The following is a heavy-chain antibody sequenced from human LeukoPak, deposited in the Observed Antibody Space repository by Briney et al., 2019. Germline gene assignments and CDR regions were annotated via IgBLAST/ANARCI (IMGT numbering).Heavy chain of an antibody. V-gene: IGHV3-23*01. D-gene: IGHD3-22*01. J-gene: IGHJ3*01. CDR2: ISGIGDNR. Sequence: GGSLRLSCAASGFTFSTYWMHWVRQAPGKGLEWVSAISGIGDNRYYADSVKGRFTVSRDNSKNTLYLQMNNLRAEDTAVYYCARSHYQTSGYFDQDAFDVWGQGTKVTVSS. CDR3: ARSHYQTSGYFDQDAFDV. CDR1: GFTFSTYW.